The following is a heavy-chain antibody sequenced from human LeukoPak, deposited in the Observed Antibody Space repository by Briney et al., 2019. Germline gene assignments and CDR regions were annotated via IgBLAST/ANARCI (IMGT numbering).Heavy chain of an antibody. CDR1: GYTFTSYG. CDR2: ISAYNGNT. J-gene: IGHJ3*02. D-gene: IGHD3-3*01. CDR3: ARAPGLRFLEWKWDAFDI. Sequence: ASVKVSCKACGYTFTSYGISWVRQAPGQGLEWMGWISAYNGNTNYAQKLQGRVTMTTDTSTSTAYMELRSLRSDDTAVYYCARAPGLRFLEWKWDAFDIWGQGTMVTVSS. V-gene: IGHV1-18*01.